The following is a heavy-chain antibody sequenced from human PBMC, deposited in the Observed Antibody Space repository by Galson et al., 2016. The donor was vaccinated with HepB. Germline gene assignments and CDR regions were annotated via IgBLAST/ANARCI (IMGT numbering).Heavy chain of an antibody. V-gene: IGHV4-39*07. CDR1: GASISSGNYF. CDR3: ASRWYRFAY. Sequence: ETLSLTCTVSGASISSGNYFWSWIRQPPGQGLEWIGEIYHSGRTNYNPSLKGRVTISVDESKNHFSLRLTSVTAADTAVYYCASRWYRFAYWGQGSLVTVSS. D-gene: IGHD6-13*01. J-gene: IGHJ4*02. CDR2: IYHSGRT.